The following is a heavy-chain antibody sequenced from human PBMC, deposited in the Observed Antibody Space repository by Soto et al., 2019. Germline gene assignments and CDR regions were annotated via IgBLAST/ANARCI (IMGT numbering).Heavy chain of an antibody. D-gene: IGHD6-6*01. CDR1: GYSFTSYW. J-gene: IGHJ6*02. CDR2: IDPSDSYT. V-gene: IGHV5-10-1*01. Sequence: PGESLKISCKGSGYSFTSYWISWVRQMPGKGLEWMGRIDPSDSYTNYSPSFQGHVTISADKSISTAYLQWSSLKASDTAMYYCARHDLLYSSSPEDPYYYYGMDVWGQGTTVTVS. CDR3: ARHDLLYSSSPEDPYYYYGMDV.